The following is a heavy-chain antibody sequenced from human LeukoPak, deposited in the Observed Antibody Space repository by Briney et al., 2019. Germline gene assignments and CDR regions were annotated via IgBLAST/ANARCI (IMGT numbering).Heavy chain of an antibody. J-gene: IGHJ4*02. V-gene: IGHV1-69*01. CDR1: GGTFSSYA. D-gene: IGHD2-2*02. CDR3: ASGSPAAIPPRSDY. Sequence: GASVKVSCKASGGTFSSYAVSWVRQAPGQGLEWMGGIIPIFGTANYAQKFQGRVTITADESTSTAYMDLSSLRSEDTAVYYCASGSPAAIPPRSDYWGQGTLVTVSS. CDR2: IIPIFGTA.